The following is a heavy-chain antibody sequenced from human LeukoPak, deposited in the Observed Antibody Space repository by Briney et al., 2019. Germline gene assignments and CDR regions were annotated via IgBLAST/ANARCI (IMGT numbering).Heavy chain of an antibody. CDR3: ARRGGHYDSSGYEYRPRRTYYFDY. Sequence: PSETLSLTCTVSGGSFSGYYWSWIRQPPGKGLEWIGEINRSGSTNYNPSLKSRVTISVDTSKNQFSLKLSSVTAADTAVYYCARRGGHYDSSGYEYRPRRTYYFDYWGQGTLVTVSS. V-gene: IGHV4-34*01. CDR1: GGSFSGYY. D-gene: IGHD3-22*01. J-gene: IGHJ4*02. CDR2: INRSGST.